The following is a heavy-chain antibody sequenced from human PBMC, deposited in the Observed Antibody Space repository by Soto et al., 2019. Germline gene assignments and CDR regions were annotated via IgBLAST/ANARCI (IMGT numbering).Heavy chain of an antibody. Sequence: HPGGSLRLSCAASGFTFSSFAMTWVRQAPGRGLEWISGISGSGGTTYDADSVKGRFTISRDNSNNTLYLQMNNLRAEDSAVYYCAKDLVLLRSWGQGTQVTVLL. D-gene: IGHD3-10*01. CDR1: GFTFSSFA. CDR2: ISGSGGTT. J-gene: IGHJ5*02. V-gene: IGHV3-23*01. CDR3: AKDLVLLRS.